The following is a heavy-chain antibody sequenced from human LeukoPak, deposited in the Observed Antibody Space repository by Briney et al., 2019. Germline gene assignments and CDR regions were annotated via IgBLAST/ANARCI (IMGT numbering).Heavy chain of an antibody. V-gene: IGHV3-7*01. Sequence: PGGSLRLSCAASGFTFSSYWMSWVRQAPGKGLEWVANIKQDGSEKYYVDSVKGRFTISRDNAKNSLYLQMNSLRAEDTAVYYCARDHYYGSGTSYYYFDYWGQGTLVTVSS. CDR2: IKQDGSEK. CDR3: ARDHYYGSGTSYYYFDY. J-gene: IGHJ4*02. D-gene: IGHD3-10*01. CDR1: GFTFSSYW.